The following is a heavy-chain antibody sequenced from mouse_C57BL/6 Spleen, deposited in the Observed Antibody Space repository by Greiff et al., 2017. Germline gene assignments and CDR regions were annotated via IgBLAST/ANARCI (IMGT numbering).Heavy chain of an antibody. V-gene: IGHV1-55*01. CDR2: IYPGSGST. CDR1: GYTFTSYW. J-gene: IGHJ4*01. CDR3: AREDSNYVRGAMDY. Sequence: VKLQESGAELVKPGASVKMSCKASGYTFTSYWITWVKQRPGQGLEWIGDIYPGSGSTNYNEKFKSKATLTVDTSSSTAYMQLSSLTSEDSAVYYCAREDSNYVRGAMDYWGQGTSVTVSS. D-gene: IGHD2-5*01.